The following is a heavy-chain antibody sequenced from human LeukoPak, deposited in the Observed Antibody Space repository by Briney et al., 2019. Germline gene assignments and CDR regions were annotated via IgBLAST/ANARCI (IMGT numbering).Heavy chain of an antibody. CDR3: VRDAIVGFFDY. V-gene: IGHV3-53*01. J-gene: IGHJ4*02. CDR1: GFTVSSNY. Sequence: PGGSLRLSCAASGFTVSSNYMNWVRQAPGKGLEWVSVLYSGGSPYYADSVKGRLTISRDNSKNTLYLQMNSLRAEDTAMYYCVRDAIVGFFDYWGQGTLVTVSS. CDR2: LYSGGSP. D-gene: IGHD2-15*01.